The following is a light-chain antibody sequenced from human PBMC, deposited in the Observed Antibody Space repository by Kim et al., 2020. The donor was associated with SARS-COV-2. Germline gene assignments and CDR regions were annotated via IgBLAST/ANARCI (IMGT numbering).Light chain of an antibody. V-gene: IGLV3-1*01. CDR3: QAWDSSTGV. Sequence: SVDQGQTASITCSGDKLGDKYACWYQQKPGQSPVLVIYQDSKRPSGIPERFSGSNSGSTATLTISGTQAMDEADYYCQAWDSSTGVFGGGTQLTVL. CDR1: KLGDKY. J-gene: IGLJ7*01. CDR2: QDS.